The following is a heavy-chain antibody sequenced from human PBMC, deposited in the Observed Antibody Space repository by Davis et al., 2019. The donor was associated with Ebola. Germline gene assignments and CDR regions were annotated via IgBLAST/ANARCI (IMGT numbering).Heavy chain of an antibody. Sequence: GESLKISCAASGFTFSSYSMNWVRQAPGKGLEWVSSISSSSSYIYYADSVKGRFTISRDHAKNSLYLQMNSRRAEETAVYYCARASYGDYDFDYWGQGTLVTVSS. J-gene: IGHJ4*02. CDR3: ARASYGDYDFDY. CDR1: GFTFSSYS. V-gene: IGHV3-21*01. CDR2: ISSSSSYI. D-gene: IGHD4-17*01.